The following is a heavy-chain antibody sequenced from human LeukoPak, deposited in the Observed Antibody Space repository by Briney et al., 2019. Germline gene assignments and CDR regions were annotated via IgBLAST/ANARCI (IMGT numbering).Heavy chain of an antibody. CDR2: INPNSGGT. J-gene: IGHJ4*02. D-gene: IGHD1-26*01. CDR1: GYTFSNYC. Sequence: ASVKVSCKASGYTFSNYCMHWVRQAPGQGLEWMGWINPNSGGTNYAQKFQGRVTMTRDTSISTAYMELSRLRSDDTAVYYCARDRWELLMTFDYWGQGTLVTVSS. V-gene: IGHV1-2*02. CDR3: ARDRWELLMTFDY.